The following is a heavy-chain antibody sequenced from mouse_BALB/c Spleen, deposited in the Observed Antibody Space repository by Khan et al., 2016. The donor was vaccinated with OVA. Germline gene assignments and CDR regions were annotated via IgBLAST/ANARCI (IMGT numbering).Heavy chain of an antibody. Sequence: QVQLKQSGAELVKPGASVKLSCKASGYTFTSYYMYWVKQRPGQGLEWIGEINPSNGGTNVNEKFKNKATLTVDKSSSTAYMELSSLTSEDSAVYYCTRGEYGSPFAYWGQGTLVTVSA. D-gene: IGHD1-1*01. J-gene: IGHJ3*01. CDR1: GYTFTSYY. CDR3: TRGEYGSPFAY. CDR2: INPSNGGT. V-gene: IGHV1S81*02.